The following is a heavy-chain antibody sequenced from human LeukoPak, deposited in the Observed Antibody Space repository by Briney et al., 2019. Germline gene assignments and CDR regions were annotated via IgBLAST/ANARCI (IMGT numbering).Heavy chain of an antibody. D-gene: IGHD6-6*01. CDR2: ISGSGGST. V-gene: IGHV3-23*01. Sequence: TGGSLRLSCAASGFTFSSYAMSWVRQAPGKGLEWVSAISGSGGSTYYADPVKGRFTISRDNSKNTLYLQMNSLRAEDTAVYYCAKDRGIAARPGNWFDPWGQGTLVTVSS. J-gene: IGHJ5*02. CDR3: AKDRGIAARPGNWFDP. CDR1: GFTFSSYA.